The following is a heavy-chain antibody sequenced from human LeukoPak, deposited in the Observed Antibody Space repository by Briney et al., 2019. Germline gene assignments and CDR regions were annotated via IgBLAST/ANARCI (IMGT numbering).Heavy chain of an antibody. J-gene: IGHJ6*03. CDR2: ISGSGDNT. Sequence: GGTLRLSCGASGFTFNNYGMNWVRQAPGKGLEWVSAISGSGDNTYYADSVKGRFTISRDNSQNTVSLQLNNLGIEDTALYYCAKTSLSDPSGHYYYMDVWGKGTTVTVSS. CDR3: AKTSLSDPSGHYYYMDV. CDR1: GFTFNNYG. D-gene: IGHD3-3*01. V-gene: IGHV3-23*01.